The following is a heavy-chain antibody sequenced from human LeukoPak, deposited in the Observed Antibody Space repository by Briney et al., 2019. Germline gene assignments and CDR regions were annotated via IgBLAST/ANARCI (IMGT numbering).Heavy chain of an antibody. J-gene: IGHJ4*02. Sequence: ASVKVSCKASGYTITSYYMHWVRQVPGQGLEWMGIINPSGGSTSYAQKFQGRVTMTRDMSTSTVYMELSSLRSEDTAVYYCARVPSVHFGANYYFDYWGQGTLVTVSS. CDR2: INPSGGST. D-gene: IGHD4/OR15-4a*01. CDR1: GYTITSYY. V-gene: IGHV1-46*01. CDR3: ARVPSVHFGANYYFDY.